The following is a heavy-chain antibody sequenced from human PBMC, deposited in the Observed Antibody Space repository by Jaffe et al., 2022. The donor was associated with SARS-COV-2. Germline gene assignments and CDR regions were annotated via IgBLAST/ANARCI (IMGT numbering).Heavy chain of an antibody. CDR3: AKHDLSGYGFFDH. V-gene: IGHV3-23*01. CDR1: GFTFTNYV. J-gene: IGHJ4*02. Sequence: QLLESGGGMVQPGGSLRLSCAASGFTFTNYVMSWVRQAPGKGLEWVSTISGGGGGIHYADSVKGRFTISRDNSKNTLYLQMNSLRAEDTAIYHCAKHDLSGYGFFDHWGQGTLVTVSS. CDR2: ISGGGGGI. D-gene: IGHD5-12*01.